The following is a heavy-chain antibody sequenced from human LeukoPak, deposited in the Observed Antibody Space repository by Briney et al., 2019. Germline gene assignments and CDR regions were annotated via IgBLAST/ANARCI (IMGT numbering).Heavy chain of an antibody. CDR3: ARGYCSGGNCYTSPFDS. CDR2: ISGSGGST. J-gene: IGHJ4*02. V-gene: IGHV3-23*01. D-gene: IGHD2-15*01. Sequence: GGSLRLSCAASGFTFSSYAMSWVRQAPGKGLEWVSAISGSGGSTYYADSMKGRFTISRDNSKNTLYLQMNSLRAEDTAVYYCARGYCSGGNCYTSPFDSWGQGTLVTVSS. CDR1: GFTFSSYA.